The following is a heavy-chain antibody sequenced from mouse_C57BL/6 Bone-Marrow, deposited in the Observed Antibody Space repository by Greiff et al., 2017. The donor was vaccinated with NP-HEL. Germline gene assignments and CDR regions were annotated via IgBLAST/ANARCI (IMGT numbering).Heavy chain of an antibody. V-gene: IGHV1-69*01. CDR3: ARLRPYYYGSSYEAMDY. CDR2: IDPSDSYT. CDR1: GYTFTSYW. D-gene: IGHD1-1*01. J-gene: IGHJ4*01. Sequence: QVQLQQPGAELVMPGASVKLSCKASGYTFTSYWMHWVKQRPGQGLEWIGEIDPSDSYTNYNQKFKGKSTLTVDKSSSTAYMQLSSLTSEDSAVYYCARLRPYYYGSSYEAMDYWGQGTSVTVSS.